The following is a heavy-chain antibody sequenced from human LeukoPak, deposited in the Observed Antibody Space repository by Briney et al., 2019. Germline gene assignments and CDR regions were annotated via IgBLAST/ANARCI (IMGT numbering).Heavy chain of an antibody. Sequence: GASVKVSCKASGYTFTGYYMHWVRQAPGQGLEWMGWINPNSGGTNYAQKFQGWVTMTRDTSISTAHMELSRLRSDDTAVYYCARVASHCSGGSCYSFDAFDIWGQGTMVTVSS. CDR3: ARVASHCSGGSCYSFDAFDI. D-gene: IGHD2-15*01. CDR1: GYTFTGYY. J-gene: IGHJ3*02. V-gene: IGHV1-2*04. CDR2: INPNSGGT.